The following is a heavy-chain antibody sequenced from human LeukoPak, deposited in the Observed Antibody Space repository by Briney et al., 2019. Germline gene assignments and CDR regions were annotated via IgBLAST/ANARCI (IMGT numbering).Heavy chain of an antibody. CDR1: GFSLGEFY. CDR2: ISPSSTYT. Sequence: WGSLRLSCAVSGFSLGEFYLTLIRQAPGKGLEWLSHISPSSTYTNFADPVKGRFTISRVNANNSLYLQMNSLRAEDTAVYYCARGHYDMDVWGQGTTVTVSS. CDR3: ARGHYDMDV. J-gene: IGHJ6*02. V-gene: IGHV3-11*06.